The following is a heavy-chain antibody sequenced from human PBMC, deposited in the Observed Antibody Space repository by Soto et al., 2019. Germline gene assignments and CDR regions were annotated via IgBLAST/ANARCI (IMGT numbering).Heavy chain of an antibody. J-gene: IGHJ4*02. D-gene: IGHD3-22*01. Sequence: SETLSLTCTVSGGSISSYYWSWIRQPPGKGLEWIGEINHSGSTNYNPSLKSRVTISVDTSKNQFSLKLSSVTAADTAVYYCARATGARYYDSSGFSDYWGQGTLVTVSS. CDR3: ARATGARYYDSSGFSDY. V-gene: IGHV4-34*01. CDR1: GGSISSYY. CDR2: INHSGST.